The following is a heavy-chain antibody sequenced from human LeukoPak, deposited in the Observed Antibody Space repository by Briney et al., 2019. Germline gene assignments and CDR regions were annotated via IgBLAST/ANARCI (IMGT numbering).Heavy chain of an antibody. CDR2: IIPIFGTA. V-gene: IGHV1-69*13. CDR3: ARRPYSSGWLHYYGMDV. CDR1: GGTLSSYA. Sequence: GASVKVSCKASGGTLSSYAISWVQQAPGQGLEWMGGIIPIFGTANYAQKFQGRVTITADESTSTAYMELSSLRSEDTAVYYCARRPYSSGWLHYYGMDVWGQGTTVTVSS. D-gene: IGHD6-19*01. J-gene: IGHJ6*02.